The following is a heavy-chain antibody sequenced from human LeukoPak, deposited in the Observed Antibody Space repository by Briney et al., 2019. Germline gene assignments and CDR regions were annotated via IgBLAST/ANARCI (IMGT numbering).Heavy chain of an antibody. V-gene: IGHV1-2*02. J-gene: IGHJ5*02. CDR1: GYSFTGYY. Sequence: GASVKVSCKASGYSFTGYYMHWVRQAPGQGLEWMGWINPNSGGTNYAQKFQGRVTMTRDTSISTAYMELSRLRSDDTAVYYCARDSFGEDIVVVPAIGFDPWGQGTLVTVSS. CDR2: INPNSGGT. D-gene: IGHD2-2*01. CDR3: ARDSFGEDIVVVPAIGFDP.